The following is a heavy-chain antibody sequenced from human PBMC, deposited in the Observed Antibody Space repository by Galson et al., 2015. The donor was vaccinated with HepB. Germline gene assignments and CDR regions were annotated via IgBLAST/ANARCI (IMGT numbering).Heavy chain of an antibody. CDR1: GYIFTRFG. Sequence: SVKVSCKASGYIFTRFGINWVRQAPGQGLEWMGWININTGNPTYAQGFTGRFVFSLDTSGSTAYLQISSLKAEDTAVYYCARDYYDGSSDYWGQGTLVTVSS. CDR3: ARDYYDGSSDY. V-gene: IGHV7-4-1*02. D-gene: IGHD3-22*01. CDR2: ININTGNP. J-gene: IGHJ4*02.